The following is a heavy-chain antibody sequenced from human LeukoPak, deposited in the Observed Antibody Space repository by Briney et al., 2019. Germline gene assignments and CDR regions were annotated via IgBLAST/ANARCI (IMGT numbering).Heavy chain of an antibody. V-gene: IGHV3-23*01. CDR1: GFTFSSHA. CDR3: AKGGSTSRVTTSRVVFGYYYYLDV. J-gene: IGHJ6*03. Sequence: GGSVRLSCAASGFTFSSHAMSWVRQAPGKGLEWVSSLSGSGGTTYHADSVEGRFSISRDNSKNTLYLQLNSLRAEDTAVYYCAKGGSTSRVTTSRVVFGYYYYLDVWGKGTPVTASS. CDR2: LSGSGGTT. D-gene: IGHD4-17*01.